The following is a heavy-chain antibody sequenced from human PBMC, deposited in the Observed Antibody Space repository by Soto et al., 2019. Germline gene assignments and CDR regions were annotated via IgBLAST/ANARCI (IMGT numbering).Heavy chain of an antibody. J-gene: IGHJ4*02. Sequence: PSVKVSCKASGYTFTSYGISWVRQAPGQGLEWMGWISAYNGNTNYAQKLQGRVTMTTGTSTSTAYMGLRSLRSDDTAVYYCVGYSSGWLSYWGQGTLVTVSS. V-gene: IGHV1-18*01. CDR2: ISAYNGNT. CDR1: GYTFTSYG. CDR3: VGYSSGWLSY. D-gene: IGHD6-19*01.